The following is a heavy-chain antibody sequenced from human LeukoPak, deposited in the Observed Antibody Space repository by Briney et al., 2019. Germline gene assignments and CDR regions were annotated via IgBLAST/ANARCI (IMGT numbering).Heavy chain of an antibody. D-gene: IGHD3-3*01. Sequence: GASVKVSCKASGYTFTGYYMHWVRQAPGQGLEWMGRIIPILGIANYAQKFQGRVTITADKSTSTAYMELSSLRSEDTAVYYCARGGFLEWLFYDAFDIWGQGTMVTVSS. CDR1: GYTFTGYY. V-gene: IGHV1-69*04. CDR3: ARGGFLEWLFYDAFDI. J-gene: IGHJ3*02. CDR2: IIPILGIA.